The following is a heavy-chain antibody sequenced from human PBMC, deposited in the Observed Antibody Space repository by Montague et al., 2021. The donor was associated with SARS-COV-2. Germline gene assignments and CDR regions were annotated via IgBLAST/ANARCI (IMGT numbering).Heavy chain of an antibody. CDR2: ISTSGDYT. CDR1: GFIFRHYA. CDR3: AKDREMDYSADY. V-gene: IGHV3-23*01. D-gene: IGHD5-24*01. J-gene: IGHJ4*02. Sequence: SLRLSCAASGFIFRHYAMSWVRQAPGKGLEWVSGISTSGDYTYYADSLKGRFTISRDNFRNTLYLQMNSLRAEDTAIYYCAKDREMDYSADYWGQGTLVTVSS.